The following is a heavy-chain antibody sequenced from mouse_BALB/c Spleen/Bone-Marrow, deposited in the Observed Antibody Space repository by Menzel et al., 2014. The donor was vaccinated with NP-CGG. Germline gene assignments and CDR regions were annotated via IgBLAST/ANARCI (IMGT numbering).Heavy chain of an antibody. J-gene: IGHJ4*01. Sequence: VQLQQSGPGLMKPSQSLSLTCTVTGSSITSDYAWNWIRHFPGNKLEWMGYISYSGSTSYNPSLKSRISITRDISKNQFFLQLNSVTTEDTATYYCTRRGHYGRSYDYYAMDYWGQGTSVTVSS. V-gene: IGHV3-2*02. CDR3: TRRGHYGRSYDYYAMDY. D-gene: IGHD1-1*01. CDR1: GSSITSDYA. CDR2: ISYSGST.